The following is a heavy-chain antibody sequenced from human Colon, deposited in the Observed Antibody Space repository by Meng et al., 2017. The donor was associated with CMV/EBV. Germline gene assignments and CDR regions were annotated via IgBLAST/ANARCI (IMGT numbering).Heavy chain of an antibody. CDR2: IKQDGSEK. D-gene: IGHD5-18*01. J-gene: IGHJ6*02. V-gene: IGHV3-7*01. CDR3: ARDVVVDTAMADYYYYGMDV. CDR1: GFTFSSYW. Sequence: GESLKISCAASGFTFSSYWMSWVRQAPGKGLEWVANIKQDGSEKYYVDSVKGRFTISRDNAKNSLYLQMNSLRAEDTAVYYCARDVVVDTAMADYYYYGMDVWGQGTTVTVSS.